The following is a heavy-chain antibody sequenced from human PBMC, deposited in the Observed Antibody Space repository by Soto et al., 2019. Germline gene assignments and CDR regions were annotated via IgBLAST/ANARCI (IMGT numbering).Heavy chain of an antibody. V-gene: IGHV3-21*01. D-gene: IGHD1-26*01. CDR3: ARGGVGDTVEVSYGMDV. CDR1: GFTFSSYS. Sequence: GGSLRLSCAASGFTFSSYSMNWVRQAPGKGLEWVSSISSSSSYIYYADSVKGRFTISRDNAKNSLYLQMNSLRAEDTAVYYCARGGVGDTVEVSYGMDVWGQGTTVTVSS. J-gene: IGHJ6*02. CDR2: ISSSSSYI.